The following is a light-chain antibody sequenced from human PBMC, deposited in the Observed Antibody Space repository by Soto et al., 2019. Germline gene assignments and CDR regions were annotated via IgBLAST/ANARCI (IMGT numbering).Light chain of an antibody. V-gene: IGLV3-21*04. J-gene: IGLJ2*01. CDR1: NIESKS. CDR3: QVWDGGSDHVV. Sequence: SYEVTQPPSVSVAPGETAWITCVGNNIESKSVHWYQQKPGQAPVLVIYYDSDRPSGILERFSGSNSGNTATLTISRVEAGDEADYYCQVWDGGSDHVVFGGGTKLTVL. CDR2: YDS.